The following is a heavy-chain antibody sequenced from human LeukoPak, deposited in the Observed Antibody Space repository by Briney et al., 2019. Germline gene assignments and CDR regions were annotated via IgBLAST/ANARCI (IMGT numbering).Heavy chain of an antibody. CDR1: GFTFSDYY. V-gene: IGHV3-11*01. CDR2: ISSSGSTI. Sequence: GGSLRLSCAASGFTFSDYYMSWIRQAPGKGLEWVSYISSSGSTIYYADSVKGRFTISRDNSKNTLYLQMNSLRAEDTAVYYCAKDLVGATTEKFDYWGQGTLVTVSS. J-gene: IGHJ4*02. D-gene: IGHD1-26*01. CDR3: AKDLVGATTEKFDY.